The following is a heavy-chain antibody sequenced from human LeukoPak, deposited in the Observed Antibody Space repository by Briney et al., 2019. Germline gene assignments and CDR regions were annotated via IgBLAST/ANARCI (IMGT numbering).Heavy chain of an antibody. CDR2: IYGSGNI. J-gene: IGHJ5*02. Sequence: SETLSLTCTVSGGSISSYHWSWIRQPPGKRLEWIGSIYGSGNINYNPSLMSRVTISVDTSKNQFSLKLSSVTAADTAVYYCASSFAAAGMSEFDPWGQGTLVTVSS. V-gene: IGHV4-59*08. D-gene: IGHD6-13*01. CDR3: ASSFAAAGMSEFDP. CDR1: GGSISSYH.